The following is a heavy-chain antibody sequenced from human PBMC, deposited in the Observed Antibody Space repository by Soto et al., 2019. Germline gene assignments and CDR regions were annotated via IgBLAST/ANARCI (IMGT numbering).Heavy chain of an antibody. J-gene: IGHJ3*02. CDR2: IYHSGST. CDR3: ARSGVVVVAATDTDAFDI. D-gene: IGHD2-15*01. Sequence: PSETLSLTCAVSGGSISSGGYSWSWIRQPSGKGLEWIGYIYHSGSTYYNPSLKSRVTISVDRSKNQFSLKPSSVTAADTAVYYCARSGVVVVAATDTDAFDIWGQGTMVTVSS. V-gene: IGHV4-30-2*01. CDR1: GGSISSGGYS.